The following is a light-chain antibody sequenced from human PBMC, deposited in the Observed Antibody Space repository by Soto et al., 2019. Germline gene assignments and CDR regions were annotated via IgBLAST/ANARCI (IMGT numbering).Light chain of an antibody. CDR1: QSVSTN. CDR2: GAS. V-gene: IGKV3-15*01. Sequence: EIMMTQSPATLSVSPGERATLSCRASQSVSTNLAWYQQKPGQAPRLLIYGASTRATGIPARFSGSGSGTGFTPSITTLRSEDLAVSYCQAPGFTFGPGTRVDIK. CDR3: QAPGFT. J-gene: IGKJ3*01.